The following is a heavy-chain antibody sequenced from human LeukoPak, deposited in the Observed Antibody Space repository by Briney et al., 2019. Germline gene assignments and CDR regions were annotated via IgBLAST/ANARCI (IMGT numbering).Heavy chain of an antibody. J-gene: IGHJ4*02. CDR1: GFTFSNYW. CDR2: MNIDGSEK. V-gene: IGHV3-7*01. CDR3: ARAQYYSDSTGYYYLHY. Sequence: GGSLRLSCAASGFTFSNYWMGRVRQAPGKRPEWVANMNIDGSEKYYADSVKGRFSISRDNARNSVYLQMASLRVEDTAVYYCARAQYYSDSTGYYYLHYWGQGTLVTVSS. D-gene: IGHD3-22*01.